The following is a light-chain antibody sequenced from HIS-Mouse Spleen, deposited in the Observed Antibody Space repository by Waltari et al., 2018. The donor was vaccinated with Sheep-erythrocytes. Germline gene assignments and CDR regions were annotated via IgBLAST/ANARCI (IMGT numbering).Light chain of an antibody. CDR1: ALPKQY. Sequence: SYELTQPPSVSVSPGQTARITCSGDALPKQYAYWYQQKSGQAPVLVIYEDSKRPSGIPERFSGSSSGTMATLTISGAQVEDEADYYCYSTDSSGNRDVFGTGTKVTVL. J-gene: IGLJ1*01. CDR3: YSTDSSGNRDV. V-gene: IGLV3-10*01. CDR2: EDS.